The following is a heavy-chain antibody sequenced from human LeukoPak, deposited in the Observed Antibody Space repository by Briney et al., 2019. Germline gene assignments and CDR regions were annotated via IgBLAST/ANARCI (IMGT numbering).Heavy chain of an antibody. CDR1: GFTFSSYW. J-gene: IGHJ3*02. V-gene: IGHV3-7*01. CDR2: IKQDGSEK. Sequence: PGGSLRLSCAAAGFTFSSYWMSWVRQAPGKGLEWVDNIKQDGSEKYYVDSVKGRFTISSDNTKNSLYLQMNSLRAEDTAVYYCATIFEGAFDIWGQGTMVTVSS. D-gene: IGHD3-3*01. CDR3: ATIFEGAFDI.